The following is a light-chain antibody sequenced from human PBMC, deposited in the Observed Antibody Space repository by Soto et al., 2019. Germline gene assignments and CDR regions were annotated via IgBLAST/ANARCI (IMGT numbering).Light chain of an antibody. CDR1: SSDVGGYNY. V-gene: IGLV2-14*01. Sequence: QSALTQPASVSGSPGQSITISCTGTSSDVGGYNYVSWYQQHPGKAPKLMIYDVNNRPSGVSNRFSGSKSGNTASLTISGLQAEDEADYYCSSYTSSSTLVVFGGWNQLTVL. CDR3: SSYTSSSTLVV. J-gene: IGLJ2*01. CDR2: DVN.